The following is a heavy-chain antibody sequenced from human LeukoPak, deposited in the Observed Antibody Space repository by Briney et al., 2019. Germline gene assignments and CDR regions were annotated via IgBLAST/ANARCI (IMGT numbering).Heavy chain of an antibody. CDR2: IYYSGST. V-gene: IGHV4-39*07. D-gene: IGHD1-14*01. Sequence: SETLSLTCTVSGGSISSSSYYWGWIRQPPGKGLEWIGSIYYSGSTYYNPSLKSRVTISVDTSKNQFSLKLSSVTAADTAVYYCERDSPSRNTGFDYWGQGTLVTVSS. J-gene: IGHJ4*02. CDR1: GGSISSSSYY. CDR3: ERDSPSRNTGFDY.